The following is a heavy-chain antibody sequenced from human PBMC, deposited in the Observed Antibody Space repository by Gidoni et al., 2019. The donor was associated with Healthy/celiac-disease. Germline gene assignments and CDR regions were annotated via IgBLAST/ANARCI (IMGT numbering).Heavy chain of an antibody. J-gene: IGHJ3*02. CDR3: ARGRVPGIAAAGTDAFDI. CDR1: GSFSGSY. CDR2: INHSGST. D-gene: IGHD6-13*01. V-gene: IGHV4-34*01. Sequence: QVQLQQWGAGLLKPSETLSLTCAVHGSFSGSYWSWIRQPPGKGLEWIGEINHSGSTNYNPSLKSRVTISVDTSKNQFSLKLSSVTAADTAVYYCARGRVPGIAAAGTDAFDIWGQGTMVTVSS.